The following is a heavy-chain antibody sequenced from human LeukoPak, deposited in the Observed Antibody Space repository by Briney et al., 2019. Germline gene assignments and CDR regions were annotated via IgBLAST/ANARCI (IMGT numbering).Heavy chain of an antibody. D-gene: IGHD1/OR15-1a*01. CDR3: ARQKWEQQGRDYYFNGLDV. CDR1: IGSISSSKW. J-gene: IGHJ6*02. CDR2: ISLYGTT. Sequence: PSETLSLTCSVSIGSISSSKWWSWVRQSPVKGLEWIGEISLYGTTNYNPSFTSRVTMSVDRSRNQFSLKLTSVTAADTAVYYCARQKWEQQGRDYYFNGLDVWGPGTTVIVSS. V-gene: IGHV4-4*02.